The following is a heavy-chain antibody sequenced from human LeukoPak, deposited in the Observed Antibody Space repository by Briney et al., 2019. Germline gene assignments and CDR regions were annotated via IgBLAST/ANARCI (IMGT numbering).Heavy chain of an antibody. CDR1: GFTFSSYA. CDR2: LSGSSGST. CDR3: ANETVVVPAAGGYFDY. V-gene: IGHV3-23*01. J-gene: IGHJ4*02. Sequence: GGSLRLSCAASGFTFSSYAMNWVRQAPGKGLEWVSVLSGSSGSTYSADSVKGRFTISRDNSKNTLYLQMNNLRAEDTAVYYCANETVVVPAAGGYFDYWGQGTLVTVSS. D-gene: IGHD2-2*01.